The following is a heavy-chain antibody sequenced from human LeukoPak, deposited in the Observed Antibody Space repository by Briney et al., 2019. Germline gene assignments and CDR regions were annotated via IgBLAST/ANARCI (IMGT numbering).Heavy chain of an antibody. Sequence: PGGSLRLSCAASGFTFSSYEMNWVRQAPGKGLEWLSYIIGSGPTTQYADSVRDRCTISRDNDKNAVYLQMNSLRADDTAIYYCVRDRGGAYSGDNLFDPWGQGTLVTVSS. CDR1: GFTFSSYE. J-gene: IGHJ5*02. V-gene: IGHV3-48*03. CDR2: IIGSGPTT. D-gene: IGHD2-21*01. CDR3: VRDRGGAYSGDNLFDP.